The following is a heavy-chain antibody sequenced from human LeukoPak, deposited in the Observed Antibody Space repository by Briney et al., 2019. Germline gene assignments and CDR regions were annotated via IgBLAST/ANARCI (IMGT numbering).Heavy chain of an antibody. V-gene: IGHV1-2*02. CDR1: GYTFTVYN. J-gene: IGHJ4*02. CDR2: INPNTGGT. Sequence: ASVTVSCTASGYTFTVYNMHWVRQAPGQGLEWMGWINPNTGGTDYSQKFQGRVTMTRDTSISTAYMELSSLRSDDTAVYFCATLTRYHSDGYSSRGYNDYWGQGTQVTVSS. D-gene: IGHD5-24*01. CDR3: ATLTRYHSDGYSSRGYNDY.